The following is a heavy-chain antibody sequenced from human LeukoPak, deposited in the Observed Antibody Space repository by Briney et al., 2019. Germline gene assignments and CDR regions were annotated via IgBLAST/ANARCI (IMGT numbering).Heavy chain of an antibody. J-gene: IGHJ3*02. D-gene: IGHD3-3*01. Sequence: ASVKVSCKASGYTFTSYGISWVRQAPGQGLEWMGWISAYNGNTNYAQKLQGRVTMTRDTSISTAYMELSRLRSDDTAVYYCARGDTIFGVARDAFDIWGQGTMSPSLQ. CDR2: ISAYNGNT. CDR1: GYTFTSYG. V-gene: IGHV1-18*01. CDR3: ARGDTIFGVARDAFDI.